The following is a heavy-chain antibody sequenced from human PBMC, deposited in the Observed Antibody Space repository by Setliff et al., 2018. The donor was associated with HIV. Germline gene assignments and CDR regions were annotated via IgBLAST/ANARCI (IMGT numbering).Heavy chain of an antibody. CDR2: IHYGGTT. CDR3: ARTRDCSSSGCFYHAFDM. CDR1: GGSISIHPFY. J-gene: IGHJ3*02. V-gene: IGHV4-39*01. D-gene: IGHD2-2*01. Sequence: NPSETLSLTCTVSGGSISIHPFYWGWIRQPPGKGLEWIGSIHYGGTTYSNPSLRSRVAFSVDTSKNQFSLQLSSVTAADMAVYYCARTRDCSSSGCFYHAFDMWGQGTMVTVS.